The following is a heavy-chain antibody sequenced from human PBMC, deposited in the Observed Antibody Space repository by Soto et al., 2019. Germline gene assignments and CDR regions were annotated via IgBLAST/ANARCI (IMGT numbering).Heavy chain of an antibody. CDR3: VREDILGVRSFDY. CDR1: GFTFGAYS. J-gene: IGHJ4*02. V-gene: IGHV3-48*02. CDR2: ISSGSKTI. Sequence: EVQLVESGGGLVQPGGSLRLSCAASGFTFGAYSVNWVRQAPGKGLEWISYISSGSKTIYYADSVKGRFIVSRDNAKNSQYLQMNRLRDEDTAVYYCVREDILGVRSFDYWGQGTLVTVSS. D-gene: IGHD3-9*01.